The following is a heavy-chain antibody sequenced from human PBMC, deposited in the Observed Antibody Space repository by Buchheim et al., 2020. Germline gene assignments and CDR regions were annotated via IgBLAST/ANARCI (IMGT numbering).Heavy chain of an antibody. V-gene: IGHV3-66*02. CDR2: IYSGGST. CDR3: AREPLGYYDSSGYYA. D-gene: IGHD3-22*01. J-gene: IGHJ4*02. CDR1: GFTVSSNY. Sequence: EVQLVESGGGLVQPGGSLRLSCAASGFTVSSNYMSWVRQAPGKGLEWVSVIYSGGSTYYADSVKGRFTISRDNSKNTLYLQMNSLRAEDTAVYYCAREPLGYYDSSGYYARGQGTL.